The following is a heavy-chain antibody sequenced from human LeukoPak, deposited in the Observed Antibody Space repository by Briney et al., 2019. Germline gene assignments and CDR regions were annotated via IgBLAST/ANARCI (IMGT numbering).Heavy chain of an antibody. V-gene: IGHV3-30-3*01. D-gene: IGHD3-22*01. Sequence: PGGSLRLSCAASGFTFSSYAMDWVRQAPGKGLEWVAVISYDGSNKYYADSVKGRFTISRDNSKNTLYLQMNSLRAEDTAVYYCARAYPIVVVISGSDYWGQGTLVTVSS. J-gene: IGHJ4*02. CDR2: ISYDGSNK. CDR1: GFTFSSYA. CDR3: ARAYPIVVVISGSDY.